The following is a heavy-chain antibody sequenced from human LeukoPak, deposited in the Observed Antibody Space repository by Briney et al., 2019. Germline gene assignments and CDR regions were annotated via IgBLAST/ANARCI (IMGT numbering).Heavy chain of an antibody. Sequence: GGSLRLSCADCGFTFTTYRMAWLRQAPGKGLEWVSVISGSGDSTYYADSVKGRFTTSRDNSKNTVPLQMNSLSAEDTATYYCASEDRRVDYWGQGTLVTVSS. CDR3: ASEDRRVDY. J-gene: IGHJ4*02. CDR1: GFTFTTYR. V-gene: IGHV3-23*01. CDR2: ISGSGDST.